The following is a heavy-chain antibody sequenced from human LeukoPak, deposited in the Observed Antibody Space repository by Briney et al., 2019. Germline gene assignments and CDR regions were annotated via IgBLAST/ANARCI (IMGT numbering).Heavy chain of an antibody. Sequence: MSSETLSLTCTVSGGSISSGSYYWNWIRQPAGKGLEWIGRIYSSGSTKHNPSLKSRVTMSVDTSKNKFSLSLTSVTAADTAVYYCAREDLVMVPNGAAYSFDVWGQGTMVTVSS. CDR3: AREDLVMVPNGAAYSFDV. V-gene: IGHV4-61*02. CDR2: IYSSGST. J-gene: IGHJ3*01. D-gene: IGHD2-2*01. CDR1: GGSISSGSYY.